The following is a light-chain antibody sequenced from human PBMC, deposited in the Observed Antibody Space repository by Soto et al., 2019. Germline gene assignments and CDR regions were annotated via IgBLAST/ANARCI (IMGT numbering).Light chain of an antibody. CDR2: DAS. V-gene: IGKV3-11*01. CDR1: QSVGAS. Sequence: EIVLTQSPATLSMSPGEAATLSCRASQSVGASLGWYQQKPGQSHRLVIHDASIRATGIPARFSGSGSGTDFTLTISSLEPEDFAVYYCQQRINWPYTFGQGTKVDIK. J-gene: IGKJ2*01. CDR3: QQRINWPYT.